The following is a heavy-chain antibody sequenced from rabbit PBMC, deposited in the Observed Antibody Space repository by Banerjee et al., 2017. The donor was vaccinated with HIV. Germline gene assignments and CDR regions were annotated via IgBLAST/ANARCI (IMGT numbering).Heavy chain of an antibody. CDR3: ARFEGGGGSGYAGL. V-gene: IGHV1S45*01. D-gene: IGHD1-1*01. CDR1: GFSFSSSYY. Sequence: QQQLEESGGDLVKPEGSLTLTCTASGFSFSSSYYMCWVRQAPGKGLELIACIGTTSGNTIYANWAKGRFTISKTSSTTVTLQMTSLTAADTATHFCARFEGGGGSGYAGLWGPGTLVTVS. CDR2: IGTTSGNT. J-gene: IGHJ4*01.